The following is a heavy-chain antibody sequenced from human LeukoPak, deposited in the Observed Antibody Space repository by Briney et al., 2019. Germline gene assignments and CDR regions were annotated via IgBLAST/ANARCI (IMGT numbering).Heavy chain of an antibody. CDR3: ARPYYYDSRIDP. Sequence: SETLSLTCTVSGGSISSGDYYWSWIRQPQGKGLEWIAYMYYSGSTYYNPSLKSRVTMSADTSKNQLSLKLSSVTAADTAVYYCARPYYYDSRIDPCGQGILVTVSS. CDR1: GGSISSGDYY. D-gene: IGHD3-22*01. J-gene: IGHJ5*02. CDR2: MYYSGST. V-gene: IGHV4-30-4*01.